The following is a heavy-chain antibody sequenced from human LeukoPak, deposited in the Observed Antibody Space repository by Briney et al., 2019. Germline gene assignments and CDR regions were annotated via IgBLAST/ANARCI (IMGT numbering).Heavy chain of an antibody. V-gene: IGHV4-34*01. CDR3: ARPQADYAGGWKFVDY. J-gene: IGHJ4*02. CDR1: GESFSGYF. D-gene: IGHD6-19*01. Sequence: SETLSLTCAVYGESFSGYFWTWIRQPPGKGLEWIGEVNHAGSTNYNPSLKSRVTISGDTSKNQFSLKLSSVTAADTAVYYCARPQADYAGGWKFVDYWGQGTLVTVSS. CDR2: VNHAGST.